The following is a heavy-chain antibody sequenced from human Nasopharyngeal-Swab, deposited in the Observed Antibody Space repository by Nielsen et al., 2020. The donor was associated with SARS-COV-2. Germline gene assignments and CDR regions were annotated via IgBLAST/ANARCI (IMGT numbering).Heavy chain of an antibody. J-gene: IGHJ4*02. D-gene: IGHD5-12*01. CDR1: GFTFSNAW. CDR3: ARSSHQSEGYAFDY. CDR2: IKSKTDGGTT. V-gene: IGHV3-15*01. Sequence: GESLKISCAASGFTFSNAWMSWVRQAPGKGLEWVGRIKSKTDGGTTDYAAPVKGRFTISRDDSKNTLYLQMNSLKTEDTAMYYCARSSHQSEGYAFDYWGQGTQVTVSS.